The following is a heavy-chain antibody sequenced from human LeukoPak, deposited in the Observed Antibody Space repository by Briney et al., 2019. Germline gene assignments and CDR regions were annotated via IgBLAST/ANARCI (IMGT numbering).Heavy chain of an antibody. V-gene: IGHV4-59*12. J-gene: IGHJ4*02. D-gene: IGHD4-17*01. CDR3: ARDHTTYGDYASDYFDY. CDR1: GGSISSYY. Sequence: SETLSLTCTVSGGSISSYYWSWIRQPPGKGLEWIGYIYYSGSTNYNPSLKSRVTMSVDTSKNQFSLKLSSVTAADTAVYYCARDHTTYGDYASDYFDYWGQGTLVTVSS. CDR2: IYYSGST.